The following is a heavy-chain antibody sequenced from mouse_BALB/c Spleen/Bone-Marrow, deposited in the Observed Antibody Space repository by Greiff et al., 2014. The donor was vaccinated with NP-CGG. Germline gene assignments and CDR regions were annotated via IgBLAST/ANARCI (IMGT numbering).Heavy chain of an antibody. V-gene: IGHV1-9*01. Sequence: QVQLKESGAELMKPGASVKISCKATGYTFSSYWIEWVKQRPGHGLEWIGEILPGSGSTSYNEKFKGKATFTADTSSNTAYMQLSSLTSEDSAVYYCARRGGWLGYFDVWGAGTTVTVSS. CDR2: ILPGSGST. J-gene: IGHJ1*01. CDR1: GYTFSSYW. CDR3: ARRGGWLGYFDV. D-gene: IGHD2-3*01.